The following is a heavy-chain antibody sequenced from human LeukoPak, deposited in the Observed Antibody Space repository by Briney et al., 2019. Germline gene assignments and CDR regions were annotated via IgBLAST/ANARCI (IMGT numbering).Heavy chain of an antibody. V-gene: IGHV3-23*01. D-gene: IGHD3-10*01. J-gene: IGHJ6*02. CDR3: AKASGRHYYGMDV. CDR2: ISGRGDST. Sequence: GGSLRLSCAASGFTFSSYAMSWVRQAPGKGLEWVSAISGRGDSTYYADSVKGRFTISRDNSKNTVYLQMNSLGAEDTAVYYCAKASGRHYYGMDVWGQGTTVTVSS. CDR1: GFTFSSYA.